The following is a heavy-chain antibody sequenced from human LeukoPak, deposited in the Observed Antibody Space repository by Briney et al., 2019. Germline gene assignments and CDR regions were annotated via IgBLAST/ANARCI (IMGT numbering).Heavy chain of an antibody. J-gene: IGHJ3*02. V-gene: IGHV3-9*01. Sequence: GGSLRLSRAASGFTFDDYAMHWVRQAPGKGLEWVSGISWNSGSIGYADSVKGRFTISRDNSKNTLYLQMNSLRAEDTAVYSCVRAHDASDIWGQGTMVTVSS. CDR2: ISWNSGSI. CDR3: VRAHDASDI. CDR1: GFTFDDYA.